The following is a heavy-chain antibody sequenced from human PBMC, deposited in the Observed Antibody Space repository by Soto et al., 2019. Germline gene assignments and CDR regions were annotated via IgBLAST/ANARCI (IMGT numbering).Heavy chain of an antibody. D-gene: IGHD2-2*01. V-gene: IGHV5-51*01. Sequence: PGESLKISCKGSGYSFTSYWIGWVRQMPGKGLEWMGIIYPGDSDTRYSPSFQGQVTISADKSISTAYLQWSSLQASDTAMYYCATRAGYCSSTSCNYYGMDVWGQGTTVTVSS. CDR3: ATRAGYCSSTSCNYYGMDV. CDR1: GYSFTSYW. J-gene: IGHJ6*02. CDR2: IYPGDSDT.